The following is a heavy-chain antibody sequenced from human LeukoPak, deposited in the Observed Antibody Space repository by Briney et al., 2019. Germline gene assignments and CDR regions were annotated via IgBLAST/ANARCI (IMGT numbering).Heavy chain of an antibody. Sequence: GGSLRLSCAASGFTFSSYGMHWVRQAPGKGLEWVAVISYDGSNKYYVDSVKGRFTISRDNSRNTLYLQMNSLRDEDTAVYHCAKGSGSYKGIDYWGQGTLVTVSS. V-gene: IGHV3-30*18. J-gene: IGHJ4*02. CDR2: ISYDGSNK. D-gene: IGHD3-10*01. CDR1: GFTFSSYG. CDR3: AKGSGSYKGIDY.